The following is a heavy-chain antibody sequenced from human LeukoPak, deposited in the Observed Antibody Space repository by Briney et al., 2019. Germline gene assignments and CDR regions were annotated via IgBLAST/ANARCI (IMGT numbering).Heavy chain of an antibody. CDR3: ARGPYYYDSSGYQS. V-gene: IGHV3-33*01. CDR1: GFTFSSYG. Sequence: GGSLRLSCAASGFTFSSYGMHWVRQAPGKGLEWVAVIWYDGSNKYYADSVKGRFTISRDNSKNTLYLQMNSLRAEDTAVYYCARGPYYYDSSGYQSWGQGTLVTVSS. J-gene: IGHJ5*02. D-gene: IGHD3-22*01. CDR2: IWYDGSNK.